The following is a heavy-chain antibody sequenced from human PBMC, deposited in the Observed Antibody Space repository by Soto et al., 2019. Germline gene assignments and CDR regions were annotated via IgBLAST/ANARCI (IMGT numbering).Heavy chain of an antibody. Sequence: QVQLQQWGAGLLKPSETLSLTCAVYGGSFSNYYWSWIRQPPGEGLEWIGEINHSGYTNYNPSLKRRVTISIDTAKKQFSLKLSSVTAADTAVYYCARPGDCSSATCAGAWYYDLWGRGTLATVSS. CDR3: ARPGDCSSATCAGAWYYDL. V-gene: IGHV4-34*01. D-gene: IGHD2-2*01. CDR1: GGSFSNYY. CDR2: INHSGYT. J-gene: IGHJ2*01.